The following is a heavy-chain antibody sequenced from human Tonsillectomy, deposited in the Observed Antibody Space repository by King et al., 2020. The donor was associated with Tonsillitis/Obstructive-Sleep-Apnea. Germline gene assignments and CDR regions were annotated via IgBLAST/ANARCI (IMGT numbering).Heavy chain of an antibody. J-gene: IGHJ4*02. V-gene: IGHV5-51*01. CDR2: IYPADSDT. CDR1: GYSFSSYW. CDR3: ARGQYYYDTSGYYSAY. D-gene: IGHD3-22*01. Sequence: QLVQSGAEVKKPGESLKISCKGSGYSFSSYWIGWVRQMPGKGLEWMGIIYPADSDTRYSPSFEGQVTISADKSISTAYLQWSSLKASDSAMYYCARGQYYYDTSGYYSAYWGQGTLVTVSS.